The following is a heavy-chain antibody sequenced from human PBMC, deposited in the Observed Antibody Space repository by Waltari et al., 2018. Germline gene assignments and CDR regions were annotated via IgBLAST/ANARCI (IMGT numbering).Heavy chain of an antibody. CDR2: INPHSGDT. D-gene: IGHD2-21*02. V-gene: IGHV1-2*02. Sequence: QVQLVQSGAEVKTPGASVKVSCTASGYTFTGYHMHWVRQSPGQGLEWMGWINPHSGDTNYAQNFQGRVTMTRDTSIGTAYMEVNTLTSDDTAVYYCARLASVSASNTWFDPWGQGTLVTVSS. J-gene: IGHJ5*02. CDR1: GYTFTGYH. CDR3: ARLASVSASNTWFDP.